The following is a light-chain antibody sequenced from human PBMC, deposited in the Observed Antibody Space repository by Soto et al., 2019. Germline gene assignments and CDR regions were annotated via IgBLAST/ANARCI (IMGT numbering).Light chain of an antibody. CDR2: AAS. Sequence: DIQLTQSPAFPSASVGDRVTITCRASQGISSYLAWYQQKPGKPPKLLIYAASTLQSGVPSRFSGSRSGTEFTLTISSLQPEDFATYYCQQLNSYSFTFGPGTKVDIK. J-gene: IGKJ3*01. CDR1: QGISSY. CDR3: QQLNSYSFT. V-gene: IGKV1-9*01.